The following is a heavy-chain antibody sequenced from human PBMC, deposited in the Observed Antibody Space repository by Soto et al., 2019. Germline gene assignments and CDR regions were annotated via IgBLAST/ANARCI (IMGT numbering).Heavy chain of an antibody. J-gene: IGHJ4*02. V-gene: IGHV4-61*01. CDR3: ARGGGYCGTTSCYTYFFDY. CDR1: GDSVSSGSYY. D-gene: IGHD2-2*01. Sequence: SETLSLTCTVSGDSVSSGSYYWSWIRQPPGKGLEWIAYIHHSGTTNYNPSLKSRVTISVDTSKNQFSLKLTSVTAADTTMFYCARGGGYCGTTSCYTYFFDYWGQGALVTVSS. CDR2: IHHSGTT.